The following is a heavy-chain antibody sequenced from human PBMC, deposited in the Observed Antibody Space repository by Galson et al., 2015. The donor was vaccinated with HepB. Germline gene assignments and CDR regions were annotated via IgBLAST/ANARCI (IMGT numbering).Heavy chain of an antibody. J-gene: IGHJ6*02. Sequence: SLRLSCAASGFTFSSYGMHWVRQAPGKGLEWVAVIWYDGSNKYYADSVKGRFTISRDNSKNTLYLQMNSLRAEDTAVYYCARVRGIAARPHHYYYYGMGVWGQGTTVTVSS. CDR3: ARVRGIAARPHHYYYYGMGV. V-gene: IGHV3-33*01. CDR2: IWYDGSNK. CDR1: GFTFSSYG. D-gene: IGHD6-6*01.